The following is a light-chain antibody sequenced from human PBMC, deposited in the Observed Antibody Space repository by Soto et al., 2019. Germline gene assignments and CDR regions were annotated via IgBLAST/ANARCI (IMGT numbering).Light chain of an antibody. CDR3: QQFSNYPHV. CDR1: QSVSSY. CDR2: DAS. J-gene: IGKJ5*01. Sequence: ETVLTQSPATLSLSPGERATLSCRASQSVSSYLAWYQQRPGQAPRLLIYDASNRATGIPARFSGSGSGTDFTLTISSLEAEDFAIYYCQQFSNYPHVFGQGTRLEIK. V-gene: IGKV3-11*01.